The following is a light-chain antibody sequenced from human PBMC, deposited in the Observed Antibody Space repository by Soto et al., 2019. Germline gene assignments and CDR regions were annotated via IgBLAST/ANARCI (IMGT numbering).Light chain of an antibody. CDR2: DAS. Sequence: DIQLTQSPSFLSASVGDRVAITCRASQGISSFLAWYQQKPGKAPGLLIYDASTLQSGVPPRFSGSGSGTEFTLTISSLQPEDFATYYCQQLDSYPITFGQGTRLEIK. CDR1: QGISSF. V-gene: IGKV1-9*01. J-gene: IGKJ5*01. CDR3: QQLDSYPIT.